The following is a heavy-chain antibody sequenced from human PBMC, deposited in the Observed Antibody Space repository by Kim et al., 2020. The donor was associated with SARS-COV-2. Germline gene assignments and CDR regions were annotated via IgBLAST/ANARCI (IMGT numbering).Heavy chain of an antibody. CDR1: GYSFTSYW. CDR2: IYPGDSDT. D-gene: IGHD2-15*01. Sequence: GESLKISCKGSGYSFTSYWIGWVRQMPGKGLEWMGIIYPGDSDTRYSPSFQGQVTISADKSISTAYLQWSSLKASDTAMYYCARRERYCSGGSCSYYFDYWGQGTLVTVSS. J-gene: IGHJ4*02. V-gene: IGHV5-51*01. CDR3: ARRERYCSGGSCSYYFDY.